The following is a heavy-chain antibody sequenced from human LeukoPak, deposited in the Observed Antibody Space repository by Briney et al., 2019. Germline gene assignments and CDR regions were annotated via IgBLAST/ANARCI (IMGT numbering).Heavy chain of an antibody. D-gene: IGHD1-26*01. V-gene: IGHV4-34*01. CDR2: INHSGSA. J-gene: IGHJ3*02. Sequence: PSETLSLTCAVYGGSFSGYYWSWIRQPPGKGLEWIGKINHSGSANYNPSLKSRVTISVDTSKNQFSLKLSSVTAADTAVYYCARAGRWEGRPHAFDIWGQGTMVTVSS. CDR1: GGSFSGYY. CDR3: ARAGRWEGRPHAFDI.